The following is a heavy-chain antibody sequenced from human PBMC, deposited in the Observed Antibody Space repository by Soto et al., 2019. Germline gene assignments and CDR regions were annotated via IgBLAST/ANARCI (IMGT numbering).Heavy chain of an antibody. V-gene: IGHV2-5*02. Sequence: QITLKESGPTLVKPTQTLTLTCTFSGFSLTTSRVGVGWIRQPPGKALEWLALIYWDDDKRYSPSLQSRRTITKDTANNQVVLTMTNVDPVDTATYYCAHRKVYYVSGNYYSNDAFDIWGQGTTVTVSS. CDR1: GFSLTTSRVG. CDR3: AHRKVYYVSGNYYSNDAFDI. J-gene: IGHJ3*02. CDR2: IYWDDDK. D-gene: IGHD3-10*01.